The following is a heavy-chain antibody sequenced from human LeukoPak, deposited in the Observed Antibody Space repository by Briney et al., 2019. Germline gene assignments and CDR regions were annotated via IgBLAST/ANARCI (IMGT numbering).Heavy chain of an antibody. V-gene: IGHV1-2*02. Sequence: GASVKVSCKASGYTFTSYGISWVRQAPGQGLEWMGWINPNSGGTNYAQKFQGRVTMTRDTSISTAYMELSRLRSDDTAVYYCAREGIAVAIDYWGQGTLVTVSS. CDR2: INPNSGGT. CDR1: GYTFTSYG. CDR3: AREGIAVAIDY. J-gene: IGHJ4*02. D-gene: IGHD6-19*01.